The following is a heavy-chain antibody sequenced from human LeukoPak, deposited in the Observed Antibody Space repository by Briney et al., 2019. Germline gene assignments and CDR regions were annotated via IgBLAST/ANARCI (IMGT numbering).Heavy chain of an antibody. J-gene: IGHJ5*02. CDR1: GGSISSDY. CDR3: ASGGYCSGGSCPYNWFDP. D-gene: IGHD2-15*01. CDR2: IYYSGTT. V-gene: IGHV4-59*12. Sequence: SETLSLICTVSGGSISSDYWSWIRQPPGKGLEWIGYIYYSGTTNYSPSLKSRVTISVDTSKNQFSLKLSSVTAADTAVYYCASGGYCSGGSCPYNWFDPWGQGTLVTVSS.